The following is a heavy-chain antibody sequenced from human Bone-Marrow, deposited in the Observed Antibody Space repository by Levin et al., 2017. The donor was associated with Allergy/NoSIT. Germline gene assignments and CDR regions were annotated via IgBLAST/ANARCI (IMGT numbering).Heavy chain of an antibody. D-gene: IGHD4/OR15-4a*01. V-gene: IGHV2-5*02. Sequence: SGPTLVKPTQTLTLTCTFSGFSLNTRGVTVGWIRQPPGKALEWLAVIYWDDDKRYSPSLKSRLTITKDTSRNQVVLTMTDVDPVDTATYFCAHRKGAGTHFDPWGQGTLVIVSS. CDR3: AHRKGAGTHFDP. J-gene: IGHJ5*02. CDR1: GFSLNTRGVT. CDR2: IYWDDDK.